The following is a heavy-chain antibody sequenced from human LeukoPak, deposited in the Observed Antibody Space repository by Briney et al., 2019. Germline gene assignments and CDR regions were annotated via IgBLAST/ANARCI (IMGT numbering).Heavy chain of an antibody. D-gene: IGHD5-18*01. J-gene: IGHJ4*02. CDR3: ARVDTAMVSDY. CDR1: GFTLSSYS. V-gene: IGHV3-21*01. Sequence: GGSLRLSCAASGFTLSSYSMSWVRQAPGKGLEWVSSISSSSSYIYYADSVKGRFTISRDNAKNSLYLQMNSLRAEDTAVYYCARVDTAMVSDYWGQGTLVTVSS. CDR2: ISSSSSYI.